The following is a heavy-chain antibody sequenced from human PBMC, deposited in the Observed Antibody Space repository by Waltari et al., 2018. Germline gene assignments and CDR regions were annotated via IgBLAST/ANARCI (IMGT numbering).Heavy chain of an antibody. V-gene: IGHV1-69*08. CDR1: GGTFSSYA. D-gene: IGHD1-7*01. CDR3: ARYPGTEGFYYYGMDV. J-gene: IGHJ6*02. Sequence: QVQLVQSGAEVKKPGSSVKVSCKASGGTFSSYAISWVRQAPGQGLEWMGRIIPIFGTANYAQKFQCRVTITADKSTSTAYMELSSLRSEDTAVYYCARYPGTEGFYYYGMDVWGQGTTVTVSS. CDR2: IIPIFGTA.